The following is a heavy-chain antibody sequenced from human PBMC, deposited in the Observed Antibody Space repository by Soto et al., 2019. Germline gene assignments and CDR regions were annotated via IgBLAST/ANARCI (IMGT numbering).Heavy chain of an antibody. Sequence: ETLSLTCTVSGGSISSYYWSWIRQPPGKGLEWIGYIYYSGSTNYNPSLKSRVTISVDTSKNQFSLKLSSVTAADTAVYYCARGGLDDYVWGSYFVDWGQGTLVTVSS. CDR2: IYYSGST. CDR1: GGSISSYY. D-gene: IGHD3-16*01. J-gene: IGHJ4*02. V-gene: IGHV4-59*01. CDR3: ARGGLDDYVWGSYFVD.